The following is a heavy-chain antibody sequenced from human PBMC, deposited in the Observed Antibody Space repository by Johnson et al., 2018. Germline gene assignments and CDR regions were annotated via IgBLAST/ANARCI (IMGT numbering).Heavy chain of an antibody. V-gene: IGHV3-7*01. CDR1: GFTFSNSW. J-gene: IGHJ4*02. CDR3: SRQLDD. CDR2: VNGDESEK. Sequence: EVQLVESGGGLVQIGGSLRLSCAASGFTFSNSWMDWVRQAPGKGLEWVANVNGDESEKYYVDAVKGRFTISRDNAKNSLFLQLNSLRPEDTAMYYCSRQLDDWGQGTLVIVTS.